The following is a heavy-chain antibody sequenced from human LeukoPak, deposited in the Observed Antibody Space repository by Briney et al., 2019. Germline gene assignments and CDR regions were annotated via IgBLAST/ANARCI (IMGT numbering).Heavy chain of an antibody. CDR3: ARDQLRESTYYDFWSGTYNWFDP. CDR2: ISSSSSYI. D-gene: IGHD3-3*01. CDR1: GFTFSSYS. V-gene: IGHV3-21*01. J-gene: IGHJ5*02. Sequence: GGSLRLSCAASGFTFSSYSMNWVRQAPGKGLEWVSSISSSSSYIYYADSVKGRFTISKDNAKNSLYLQMNSLRAEDTAVYYCARDQLRESTYYDFWSGTYNWFDPWGQGTLVTVSS.